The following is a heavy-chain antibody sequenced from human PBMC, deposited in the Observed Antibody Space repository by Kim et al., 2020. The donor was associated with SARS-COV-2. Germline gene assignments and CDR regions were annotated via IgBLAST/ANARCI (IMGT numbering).Heavy chain of an antibody. CDR3: AKVISQTDYYWYGMDV. Sequence: GGSLRLSCAASGFPFRTYPMIWVRQPPGKGPERVSSISSSGDRTYYSSDSLKGRFTISRDNSRNTLYVQMNSLIAEDTAVYYCAKVISQTDYYWYGMDVWGQGPTVPVSS. CDR2: ISSSGDRT. V-gene: IGHV3-23*01. CDR1: GFPFRTYP. J-gene: IGHJ6*02.